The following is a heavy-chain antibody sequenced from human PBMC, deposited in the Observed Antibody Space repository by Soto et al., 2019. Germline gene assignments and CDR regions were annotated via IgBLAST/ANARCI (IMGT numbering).Heavy chain of an antibody. Sequence: SETLSLSCAVYGGSFCGYYWSWIRQPPGKGLEWIGEINHSGSTNYNPSLKSRVTISVDTSKNQFSLKLSSVTAADTAVYYCARQATSSFGVDSNDYWTQGTLVPGSS. CDR2: INHSGST. V-gene: IGHV4-34*01. J-gene: IGHJ4*02. CDR1: GGSFCGYY. D-gene: IGHD3-3*01. CDR3: ARQATSSFGVDSNDY.